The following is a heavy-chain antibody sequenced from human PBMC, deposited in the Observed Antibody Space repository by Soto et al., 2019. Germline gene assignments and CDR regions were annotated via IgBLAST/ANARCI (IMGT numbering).Heavy chain of an antibody. CDR1: GGTFSSYA. J-gene: IGHJ4*02. D-gene: IGHD6-19*01. CDR2: ISPIFGTA. V-gene: IGHV1-69*01. CDR3: ARSGHNDSGCNRDY. Sequence: QVQLVQSGAEVKKPWSSVKVSCTASGGTFSSYAISWVRQAPGQALEWMGGISPIFGTANDAQKFQGRVTITADASTSTADLELSSMRSEATAVSYCARSGHNDSGCNRDYWGRGTLVTVSS.